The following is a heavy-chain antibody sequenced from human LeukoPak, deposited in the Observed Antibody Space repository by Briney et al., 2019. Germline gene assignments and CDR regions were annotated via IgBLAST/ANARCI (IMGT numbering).Heavy chain of an antibody. CDR3: VTSVAGSYLY. CDR1: GFTFSNYP. J-gene: IGHJ4*02. CDR2: ITTTGGST. D-gene: IGHD6-19*01. V-gene: IGHV3-64D*09. Sequence: GSLRLSCSASGFTFSNYPMHWVRQAPGKGLEYVSAITTTGGSTYYAESVKGRFTISRDNSKSTLCLQMSSLRTEDTAVYYCVTSVAGSYLYWGQGTLVTVSS.